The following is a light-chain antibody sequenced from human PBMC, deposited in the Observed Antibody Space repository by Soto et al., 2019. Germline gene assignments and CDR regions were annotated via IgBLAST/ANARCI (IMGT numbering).Light chain of an antibody. J-gene: IGKJ5*01. CDR1: QSVGTN. V-gene: IGKV3-20*01. Sequence: EIALTQSPGTLPLSPGERATLSCMASQSVGTNLAWYQQRPGQAPRLLIYGASTRAAGIPDRFSGSGSGTDFTLTITRLEPEDSAVYFCQQYTGPPTTFGQGTRLEI. CDR3: QQYTGPPTT. CDR2: GAS.